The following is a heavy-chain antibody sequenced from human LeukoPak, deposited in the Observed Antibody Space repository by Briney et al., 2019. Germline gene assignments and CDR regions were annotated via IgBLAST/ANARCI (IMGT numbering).Heavy chain of an antibody. CDR1: GFTFGGYG. Sequence: GGSLRLSCAGSGFTFGGYGMHWFRQTPGKGQEWVAVIAYDGSRAFYADSVKGRFTISRDNSKNTMSVQMDDLRAEDTAVYYCTRYNNDHFDYWGQGTLVTASS. J-gene: IGHJ4*02. D-gene: IGHD1-14*01. CDR2: IAYDGSRA. V-gene: IGHV3-33*01. CDR3: TRYNNDHFDY.